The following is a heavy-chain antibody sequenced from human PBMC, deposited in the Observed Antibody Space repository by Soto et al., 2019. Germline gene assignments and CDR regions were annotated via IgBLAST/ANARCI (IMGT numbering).Heavy chain of an antibody. V-gene: IGHV4-38-2*01. CDR1: GDSIIGIYH. D-gene: IGHD1-1*01. CDR2: IYHTGTT. J-gene: IGHJ6*02. Sequence: SETLSLTCAVSGDSIIGIYHWAWIRQSPGRGLEWIASIYHTGTTYYNPSLKSRVTMSVDTSKHQFSLKLSSVTAVDTAVYYCARSERLYYGLDIWGQGTTVTVSS. CDR3: ARSERLYYGLDI.